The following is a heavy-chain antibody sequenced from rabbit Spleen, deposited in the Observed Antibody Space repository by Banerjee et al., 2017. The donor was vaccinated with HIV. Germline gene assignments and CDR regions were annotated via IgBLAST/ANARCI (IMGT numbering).Heavy chain of an antibody. J-gene: IGHJ6*01. CDR2: IAGSSSGFT. CDR1: GIDLSSYG. D-gene: IGHD8-1*01. Sequence: QEQLVESGGGLVQPGGSLTLTCKASGIDLSSYGISWVRQAPGKGLEWISCIAGSSSGFTYSATWAKGRFTISRTSSTTVTLQVTSLTVADTATYFCARDTGTSFSTYGMDLWGPGTLVTVS. V-gene: IGHV1S45*01. CDR3: ARDTGTSFSTYGMDL.